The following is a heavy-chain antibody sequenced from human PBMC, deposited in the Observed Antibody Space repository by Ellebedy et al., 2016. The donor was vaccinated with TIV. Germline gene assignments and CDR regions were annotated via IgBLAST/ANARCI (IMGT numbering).Heavy chain of an antibody. CDR1: GYTFTSYA. V-gene: IGHV1-3*01. J-gene: IGHJ2*01. D-gene: IGHD4-17*01. CDR3: ARVGSVTYWYFDL. CDR2: INAGNGNT. Sequence: ASVKVSCXASGYTFTSYAMHWVRQAPGQRLEWMGWINAGNGNTKYSQKFQGRVTITRDTSASTAYMELSSLRSEDTAVYYCARVGSVTYWYFDLWGRGTLVTVSS.